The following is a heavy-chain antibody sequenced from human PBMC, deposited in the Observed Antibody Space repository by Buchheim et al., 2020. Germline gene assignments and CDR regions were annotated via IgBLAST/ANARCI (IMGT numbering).Heavy chain of an antibody. CDR2: ISGSGGST. CDR1: GFTFSSYA. D-gene: IGHD3-9*01. J-gene: IGHJ4*02. Sequence: EVQLLESGGGLVQPGGSLRLSCAASGFTFSSYAMSWVRQAPGKGLEWVSAISGSGGSTYYADSVKGWFTISRDNSKNTLYLQMNSLRAEDTAVYYCAKAWLSRLRYFDWLFTLDYWGQGTL. V-gene: IGHV3-23*01. CDR3: AKAWLSRLRYFDWLFTLDY.